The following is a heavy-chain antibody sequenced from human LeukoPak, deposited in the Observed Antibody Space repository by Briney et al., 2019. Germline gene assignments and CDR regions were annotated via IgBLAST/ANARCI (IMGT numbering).Heavy chain of an antibody. CDR3: ARRIAVAAFDI. Sequence: GESLKISCQGSGYSFTGYWIGWVRQMPGKGLEWMGITYPGDSDTKYSPSFQGQITISADKSISTAYLQWSSLKASDTAMYYCARRIAVAAFDIWGQGTLVTVSS. J-gene: IGHJ3*02. V-gene: IGHV5-51*01. CDR2: TYPGDSDT. CDR1: GYSFTGYW. D-gene: IGHD6-19*01.